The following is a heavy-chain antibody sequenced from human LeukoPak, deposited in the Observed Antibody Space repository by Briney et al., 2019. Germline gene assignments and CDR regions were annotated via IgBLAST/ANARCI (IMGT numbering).Heavy chain of an antibody. CDR3: TYGDYPLTY. CDR2: IYSNGDA. D-gene: IGHD4-17*01. Sequence: GGSLRLSCAASGFTFSSYSMSWVRQPPGKGPEWISLIYSNGDAQYAGSVKGRFTFSRDISKNTLYLQMNNLRAEDTAVYYCTYGDYPLTYWGQGTLVSVSS. J-gene: IGHJ4*02. CDR1: GFTFSSYS. V-gene: IGHV3-66*01.